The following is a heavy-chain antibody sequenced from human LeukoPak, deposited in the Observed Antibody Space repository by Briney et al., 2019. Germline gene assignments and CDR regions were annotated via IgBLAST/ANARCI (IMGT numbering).Heavy chain of an antibody. J-gene: IGHJ5*02. CDR2: IYTSGST. CDR1: GGSISSYY. D-gene: IGHD4-17*01. V-gene: IGHV4-4*07. CDR3: ARGDGDREYNWFDP. Sequence: NPSETLSLTCTVSGGSISSYYWSWIRQPAGKGLEWIGRIYTSGSTNYNPSLKSRVTMSVDTSKNQFSLKLSSVTAADTAVYYCARGDGDREYNWFDPWGQGTLVTVSS.